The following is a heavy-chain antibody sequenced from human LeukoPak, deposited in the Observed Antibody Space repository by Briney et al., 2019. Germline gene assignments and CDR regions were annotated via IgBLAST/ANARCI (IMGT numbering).Heavy chain of an antibody. CDR3: ARRPRYSNGRDYFDY. Sequence: GESLKISCQCSGYRFPDYWIGWVRQPPGKGLEWMGSVDGADSDIRYNPSFQGHVTISADKSSNIASLQWSSLKATDTAIYYCARRPRYSNGRDYFDYWGQGTPVIVSS. J-gene: IGHJ4*02. V-gene: IGHV5-51*01. CDR1: GYRFPDYW. D-gene: IGHD5-18*01. CDR2: VDGADSDI.